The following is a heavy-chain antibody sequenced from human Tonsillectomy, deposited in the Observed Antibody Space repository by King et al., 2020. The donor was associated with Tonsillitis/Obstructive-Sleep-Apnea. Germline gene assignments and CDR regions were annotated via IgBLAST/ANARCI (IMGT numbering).Heavy chain of an antibody. D-gene: IGHD2-15*01. CDR1: GGSISSTSYY. CDR2: IYYSGST. Sequence: QLQESGPGLVKPSETLSLTCTVSGGSISSTSYYWGWIRQPPGNGLEWIGRIYYSGSTYYNPSLKSRVTISVDTSKNQFSLKLSAVTAAETAVYYCARHGGTPHLNWFDPWGQGTLVTVSS. CDR3: ARHGGTPHLNWFDP. J-gene: IGHJ5*02. V-gene: IGHV4-39*01.